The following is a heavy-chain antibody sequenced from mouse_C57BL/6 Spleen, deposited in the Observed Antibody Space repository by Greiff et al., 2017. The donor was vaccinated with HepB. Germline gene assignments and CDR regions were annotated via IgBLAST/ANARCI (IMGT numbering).Heavy chain of an antibody. CDR2: INPSNGGT. CDR3: ARNGYDYLYWYFDV. Sequence: VQLQQPGTELVKPGASVKLSCKASGYTFTSYWMHWVKQRPGQGLEWIGNINPSNGGTNYNEKFKSKATLTVDKSSSTAYMQLSSLTSEDSAVYYCARNGYDYLYWYFDVWGTGTTVTVSS. V-gene: IGHV1-53*01. J-gene: IGHJ1*03. D-gene: IGHD2-4*01. CDR1: GYTFTSYW.